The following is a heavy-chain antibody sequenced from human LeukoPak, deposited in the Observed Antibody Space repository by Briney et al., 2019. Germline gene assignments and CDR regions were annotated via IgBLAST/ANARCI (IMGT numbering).Heavy chain of an antibody. CDR3: AKCLTGWGYYMDV. V-gene: IGHV3-74*01. J-gene: IGHJ6*03. D-gene: IGHD3-9*01. Sequence: PGGSLRLSCGASGFTFSSHWMHWVRQAPGKGLVWVSRTSTDGSTTNYADSVKGRFTISRDNAKNTLYLQMNSLRAEDTAIYYCAKCLTGWGYYMDVWAKGPRSPSP. CDR2: TSTDGSTT. CDR1: GFTFSSHW.